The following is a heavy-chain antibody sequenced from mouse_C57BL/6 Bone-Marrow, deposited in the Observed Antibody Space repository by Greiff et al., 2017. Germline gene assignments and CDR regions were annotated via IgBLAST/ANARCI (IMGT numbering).Heavy chain of an antibody. D-gene: IGHD1-1*01. CDR2: IYPRSGNT. CDR1: GYTFTSYG. CDR3: SNCYGSSYWYFDV. Sequence: VQLQQSGAELARPGASVKLSCKASGYTFTSYGISWVTQRTGQGLEWIGKIYPRSGNTYYNEKFKGKATLTADKSSSTAYMELRSLTSEDSAVYFCSNCYGSSYWYFDVRGTGPPVTGSS. V-gene: IGHV1-81*01. J-gene: IGHJ1*03.